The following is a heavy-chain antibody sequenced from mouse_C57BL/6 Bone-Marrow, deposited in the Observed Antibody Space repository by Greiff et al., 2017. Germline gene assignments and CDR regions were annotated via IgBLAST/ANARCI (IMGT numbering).Heavy chain of an antibody. CDR2: IRSKSNNYAT. J-gene: IGHJ1*03. V-gene: IGHV10-1*01. CDR3: VRQGLWYWYFDV. Sequence: VQLVESGGGLVQPKGSLKLSCAASGFSFNTYAMNWVRPAPGKGLEWVARIRSKSNNYATYYADSVKDRFTISRDDSESMLYLQMNNLKTDDTAMYYCVRQGLWYWYFDVWGTGTTVTVSS. CDR1: GFSFNTYA. D-gene: IGHD1-1*02.